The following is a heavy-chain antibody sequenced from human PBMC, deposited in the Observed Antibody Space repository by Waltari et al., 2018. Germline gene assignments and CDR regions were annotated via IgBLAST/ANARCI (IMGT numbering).Heavy chain of an antibody. V-gene: IGHV3-53*01. J-gene: IGHJ2*01. CDR3: ARDGYNSYWYFDL. CDR1: GFTVSSNY. Sequence: EVQLVESGGGLIQPGGSLRLSCAASGFTVSSNYMSWVRQAPGKGLEWVSVIYSGGRTYYADSVKGRFTISRDNSKNTLYLQMNSLRAEDTAVYYCARDGYNSYWYFDLWGRGTLVTVSS. CDR2: IYSGGRT. D-gene: IGHD5-12*01.